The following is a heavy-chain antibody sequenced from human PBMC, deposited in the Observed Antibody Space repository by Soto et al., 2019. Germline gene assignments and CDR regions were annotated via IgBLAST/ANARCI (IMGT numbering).Heavy chain of an antibody. CDR3: AADIGYYDILTGYAHYYYYYGMDV. CDR1: GFTFTSSA. V-gene: IGHV1-58*01. J-gene: IGHJ6*02. Sequence: SVKVSCKASGFTFTSSAVQWVRQARGQRLEWIGWIVVGSGNTNYAQKFQERGTITRDTSTITAYMELSSLRSDDTAVYSCAADIGYYDILTGYAHYYYYYGMDVWGQGTTVTVSS. CDR2: IVVGSGNT. D-gene: IGHD3-9*01.